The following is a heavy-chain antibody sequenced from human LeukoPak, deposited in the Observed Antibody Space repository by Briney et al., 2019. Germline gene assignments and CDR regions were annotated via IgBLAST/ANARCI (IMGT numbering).Heavy chain of an antibody. CDR3: ARGDPPITMVRGVIGPANY. V-gene: IGHV1-69*05. J-gene: IGHJ4*02. CDR2: IIPIFGTA. CDR1: GGTFSDHA. D-gene: IGHD3-10*01. Sequence: ASVKVSCKASGGTFSDHAVSWVRQAPGQGLEWMGGIIPIFGTANYAQKFQGRVTMTRDMSTSTVYMELSSLRSEDTAVYYCARGDPPITMVRGVIGPANYWGQGTLVTVSS.